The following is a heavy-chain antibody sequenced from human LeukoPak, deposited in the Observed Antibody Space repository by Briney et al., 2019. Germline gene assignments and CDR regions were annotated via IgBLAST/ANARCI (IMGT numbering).Heavy chain of an antibody. J-gene: IGHJ4*02. CDR1: GGSFSSSSYY. V-gene: IGHV4-39*01. Sequence: SETPSLTCTVSGGSFSSSSYYWGWIRQPPGKGLEWMGSIHYSGSTYYNPSLKSRVTISVDTSKNQFSLKLSSVTAADTAVYYCARLAYGSGSYSDYWGQGTLVTVSS. CDR3: ARLAYGSGSYSDY. CDR2: IHYSGST. D-gene: IGHD3-10*01.